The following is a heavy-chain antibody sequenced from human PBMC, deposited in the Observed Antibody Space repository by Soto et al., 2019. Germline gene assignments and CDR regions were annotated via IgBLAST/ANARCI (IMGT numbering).Heavy chain of an antibody. CDR3: ARLYAYYYDSSGGDASDI. CDR1: GYSFTSYW. J-gene: IGHJ3*02. CDR2: IYPGDSDT. D-gene: IGHD3-22*01. V-gene: IGHV5-51*01. Sequence: GESLKISCKGSGYSFTSYWIGWVRQMPGKGLEWMGIIYPGDSDTRYSPSFQGQVTISADKSISTAYLQWSSLKASDTAMYYCARLYAYYYDSSGGDASDIWGQGTMVTVSS.